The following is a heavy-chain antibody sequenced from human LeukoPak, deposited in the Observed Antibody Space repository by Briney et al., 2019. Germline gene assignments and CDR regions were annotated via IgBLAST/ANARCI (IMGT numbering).Heavy chain of an antibody. J-gene: IGHJ4*02. D-gene: IGHD5-12*01. V-gene: IGHV1-69*05. Sequence: SVKVSCKASGGTFSSYAISWVRQAPGQGLEWMGRIIPIFGTANYAQKFQGRVTITTDESTSTAYMELSRLRSDDTAVYYCARVGWVSGHDDEFDYWGQGTLVTVSS. CDR2: IIPIFGTA. CDR1: GGTFSSYA. CDR3: ARVGWVSGHDDEFDY.